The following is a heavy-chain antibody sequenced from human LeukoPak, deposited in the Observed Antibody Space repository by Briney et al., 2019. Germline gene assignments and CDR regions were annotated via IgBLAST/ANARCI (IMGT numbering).Heavy chain of an antibody. D-gene: IGHD2-2*01. Sequence: GGSLRLSCAASGFTFSSYAMSWVRQAPGKGLEWVSAISGSGGSTYYADSVKGRFTISRDNSKNTLYLQMNSLRAEDTAVYYCAKDAPARGVVVPAAASFYYYYYYGMDVWGQGTTVTVSS. CDR3: AKDAPARGVVVPAAASFYYYYYYGMDV. CDR2: ISGSGGST. V-gene: IGHV3-23*01. CDR1: GFTFSSYA. J-gene: IGHJ6*02.